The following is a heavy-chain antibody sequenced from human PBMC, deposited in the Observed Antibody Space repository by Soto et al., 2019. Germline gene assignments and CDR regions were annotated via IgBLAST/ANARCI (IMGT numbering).Heavy chain of an antibody. Sequence: GASVKVSCKASGGTFSSFGISWVGQAPGQGLEWMGGIIPVFGRPNYAQRFRGRLTITADESTNTGYMELIDLRSEDTAVYYCAREGSGYNFWGQGTQVTVSS. CDR3: AREGSGYNF. J-gene: IGHJ1*01. CDR2: IIPVFGRP. V-gene: IGHV1-69*13. D-gene: IGHD5-12*01. CDR1: GGTFSSFG.